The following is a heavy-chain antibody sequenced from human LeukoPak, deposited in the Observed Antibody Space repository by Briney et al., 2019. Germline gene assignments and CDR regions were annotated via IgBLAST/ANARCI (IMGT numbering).Heavy chain of an antibody. CDR3: ARGLLDYYDSSGHQNPLVC. J-gene: IGHJ4*02. Sequence: ASVKVSCKASGWTFTSYGISWVRQAPGQGLEWMGWISAYNGNTNYAQKLQGRVTMTTDTSTSTAYMELRSLRSDDTAVYYCARGLLDYYDSSGHQNPLVCWAQGTLVTVSS. CDR1: GWTFTSYG. V-gene: IGHV1-18*01. D-gene: IGHD3-22*01. CDR2: ISAYNGNT.